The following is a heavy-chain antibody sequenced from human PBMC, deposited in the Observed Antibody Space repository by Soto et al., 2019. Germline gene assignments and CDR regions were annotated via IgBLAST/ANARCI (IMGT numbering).Heavy chain of an antibody. D-gene: IGHD5-18*01. V-gene: IGHV3-21*01. CDR2: IISSSSYI. CDR1: GFTFSSYS. J-gene: IGHJ4*02. CDR3: ARGRGYSYGYYFDY. Sequence: GGSLRLSCAASGFTFSSYSMNWVRQAPGKGLEWVSSIISSSSYIYYADSVKGRFTISRDNAKNSLYLQMNSLRAEDTAVYYCARGRGYSYGYYFDYWGQGTLVTVSS.